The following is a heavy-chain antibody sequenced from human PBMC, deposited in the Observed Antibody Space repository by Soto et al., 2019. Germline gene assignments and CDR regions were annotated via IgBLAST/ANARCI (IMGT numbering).Heavy chain of an antibody. D-gene: IGHD3-10*01. V-gene: IGHV1-46*01. CDR2: INPSGGST. J-gene: IGHJ5*02. CDR1: GYTFTSYY. Sequence: RASVKVSCKASGYTFTSYYMHWVRQAPGQGLEWMGIINPSGGSTSYAQKFRGRVTMTRDTSTSTVYMELSSLRSEDTAVYYCARGITMVRGVIGPNWFDTWGQGTLVTVSS. CDR3: ARGITMVRGVIGPNWFDT.